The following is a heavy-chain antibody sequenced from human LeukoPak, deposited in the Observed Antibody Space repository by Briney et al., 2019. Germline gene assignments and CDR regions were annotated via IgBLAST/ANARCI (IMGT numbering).Heavy chain of an antibody. Sequence: PGGSLRLSCAASGFTFSDYYMSWIRQAPGKGLEWVSYISSSGSTIYYADSVKGRFTISRDNAKNSLYLQMNSLRAEDTAVYYCASAPSSGLDAFDIWGQGTMVTVSS. D-gene: IGHD3-22*01. J-gene: IGHJ3*02. CDR2: ISSSGSTI. CDR3: ASAPSSGLDAFDI. V-gene: IGHV3-11*04. CDR1: GFTFSDYY.